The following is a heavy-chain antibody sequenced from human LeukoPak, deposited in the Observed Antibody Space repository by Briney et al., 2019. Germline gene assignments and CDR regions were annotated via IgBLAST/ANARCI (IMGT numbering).Heavy chain of an antibody. CDR1: GGSISSSSYY. V-gene: IGHV4-39*07. Sequence: SETLSLTCTVSGGSISSSSYYWGWIRQPPGKGLEWIGRIYTSGSTNYNPSLKSRVTMSVDTSKNQFSLKLSSVTAADTAVYYCARDQTAHIAAAVRYYYYMDVWGKGTTVTVSS. D-gene: IGHD6-13*01. CDR2: IYTSGST. J-gene: IGHJ6*03. CDR3: ARDQTAHIAAAVRYYYYMDV.